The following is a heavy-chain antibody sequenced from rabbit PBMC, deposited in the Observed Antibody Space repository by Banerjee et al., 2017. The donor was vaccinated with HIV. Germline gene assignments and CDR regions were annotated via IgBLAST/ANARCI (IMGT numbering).Heavy chain of an antibody. V-gene: IGHV1S45*01. D-gene: IGHD4-1*01. CDR3: ARGGDGSGWGFSL. Sequence: QEQLEESGGDLVKPEGSLTLTCTASGFSFSNKYVMCWVRQAPGKGLEWIACINTNSGNTVYATWAKGRFTISKTSSTTMTLQMTSLTAADTATYFCARGGDGSGWGFSLWGPGTLVTVS. CDR1: GFSFSNKYV. J-gene: IGHJ4*01. CDR2: INTNSGNT.